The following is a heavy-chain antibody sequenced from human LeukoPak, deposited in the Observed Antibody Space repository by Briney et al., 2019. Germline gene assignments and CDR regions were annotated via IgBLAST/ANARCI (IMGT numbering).Heavy chain of an antibody. CDR1: GGSISSSY. D-gene: IGHD3-22*01. V-gene: IGHV4-59*01. Sequence: PSETLSLTCTVSGGSISSSYWSWIHQPPGKGLESLGYIYYSGSTNYNPSLKSRVTISVDTSKNQFSLKLSSVTAADTAVYYCARGFDYDSSGYLFDYWGQGTLVTVSS. CDR3: ARGFDYDSSGYLFDY. CDR2: IYYSGST. J-gene: IGHJ4*02.